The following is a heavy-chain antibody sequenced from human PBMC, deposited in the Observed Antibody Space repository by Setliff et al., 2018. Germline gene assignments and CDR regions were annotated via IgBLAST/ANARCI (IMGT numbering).Heavy chain of an antibody. D-gene: IGHD6-13*01. CDR3: VRESRSTWYRRDF. Sequence: PSETLSLTCAVYGGSFSAYYWSWVRQPPGKGLEWIGEINHSGRTTYNPSLKSRVTISVDTSKNQFSLKLNSVTAADTAVYYCVRESRSTWYRRDFWGQGTLVTVSS. V-gene: IGHV4-34*01. J-gene: IGHJ4*02. CDR2: INHSGRT. CDR1: GGSFSAYY.